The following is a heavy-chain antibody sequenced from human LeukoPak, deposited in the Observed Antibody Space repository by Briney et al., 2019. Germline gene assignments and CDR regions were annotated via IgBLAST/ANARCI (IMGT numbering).Heavy chain of an antibody. J-gene: IGHJ3*02. CDR2: TYYRSKWYN. Sequence: SQTLSLTCAISGDSVSSYSAAWSWIGQPPSRGLEWLGRTYYRSKWYNDYAVSVKSRITINPDTSKNQFSLQLTSVTPEDTAVYYCARSGGHDAFDIWGQGTMVTVSS. CDR3: ARSGGHDAFDI. D-gene: IGHD4-23*01. CDR1: GDSVSSYSAA. V-gene: IGHV6-1*01.